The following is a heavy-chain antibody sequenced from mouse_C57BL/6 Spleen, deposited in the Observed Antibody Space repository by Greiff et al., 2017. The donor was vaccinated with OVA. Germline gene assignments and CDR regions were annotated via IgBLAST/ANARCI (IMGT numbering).Heavy chain of an antibody. D-gene: IGHD2-4*01. CDR1: GYTFTSYG. Sequence: QVQLKQSGAELARPGASVKLSCKASGYTFTSYGISWVKQRTGQGLEWIGEIYPRSGNTYYNEKFKGKATLTADKSSSTAYMELRSLTSEDSAVYFCARRDYDCGYWGQGTTLTVSS. V-gene: IGHV1-81*01. CDR3: ARRDYDCGY. CDR2: IYPRSGNT. J-gene: IGHJ2*01.